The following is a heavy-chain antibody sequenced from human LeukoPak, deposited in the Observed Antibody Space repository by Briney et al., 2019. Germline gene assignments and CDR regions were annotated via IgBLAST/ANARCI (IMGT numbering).Heavy chain of an antibody. CDR2: IYPGDSDT. Sequence: GESLKISCKGSGYSFTSYWIGWVRQMPGKGLEWMGIIYPGDSDTRYSPSFQGQVTISADKSISTAYLQWSSLKASDTAMYYCAGLGQLKKRXXXXXXXXVGYFQHWGQG. J-gene: IGHJ1*01. D-gene: IGHD1-1*01. CDR1: GYSFTSYW. V-gene: IGHV5-51*01. CDR3: AGLGQLKKRXXXXXXXXVGYFQH.